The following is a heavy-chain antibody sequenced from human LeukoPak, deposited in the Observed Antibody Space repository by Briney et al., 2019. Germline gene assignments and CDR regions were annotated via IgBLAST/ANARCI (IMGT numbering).Heavy chain of an antibody. D-gene: IGHD6-13*01. J-gene: IGHJ5*02. V-gene: IGHV4-34*01. CDR1: GGSFSRYY. Sequence: SETLSLTCAVYGGSFSRYYWTWIRQPPGKGLEWIGEINHSGSANYNPSLKSRVTISVDASKSQFSLRLSSVTAADTAVYYCARLTYSNNWYFRRGLDNWFDPWGRGTLVTVSS. CDR2: INHSGSA. CDR3: ARLTYSNNWYFRRGLDNWFDP.